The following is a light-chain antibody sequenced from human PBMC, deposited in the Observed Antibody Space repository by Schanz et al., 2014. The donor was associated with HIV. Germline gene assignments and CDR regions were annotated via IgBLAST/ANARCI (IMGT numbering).Light chain of an antibody. CDR3: QQYDSPPWT. CDR2: GAS. CDR1: QSVSSS. Sequence: EIVLTQSPGSLSLSPGGRATLSCRASQSVSSSLAWYQQKPGQAPRLLIYGASNRATGIPDRFSGSESGTDFTLTISRVEPEDYAVYYCQQYDSPPWTFGQGTKVEVK. J-gene: IGKJ1*01. V-gene: IGKV3-20*01.